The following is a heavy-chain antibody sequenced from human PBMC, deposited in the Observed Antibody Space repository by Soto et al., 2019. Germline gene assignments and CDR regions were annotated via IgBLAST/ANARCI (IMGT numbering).Heavy chain of an antibody. D-gene: IGHD4-17*01. CDR3: AKGAVTTSLYYFDY. J-gene: IGHJ4*02. Sequence: VQLLESGGGLVQPGRSLRLSCAASGFTFSTYGMHWVRQAPAKGLEWVAVISNDGSEKYYADSVKGRFTISRDNSKNTLFLQMNSLRAEDTAVYYCAKGAVTTSLYYFDYWGQGTLVPVSS. CDR2: ISNDGSEK. V-gene: IGHV3-30*18. CDR1: GFTFSTYG.